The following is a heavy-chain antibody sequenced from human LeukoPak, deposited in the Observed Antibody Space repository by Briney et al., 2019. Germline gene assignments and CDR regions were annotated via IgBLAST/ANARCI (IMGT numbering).Heavy chain of an antibody. CDR3: AKFLPTHIVVANYYFDY. CDR1: GFSFSSYN. D-gene: IGHD2-21*01. J-gene: IGHJ4*02. V-gene: IGHV3-23*01. CDR2: ISGSGGST. Sequence: GGSLRLSCVGSGFSFSSYNMNWVRQAPGKGLEWVSAISGSGGSTYYADSVKGRFTISRDNSKNTLYLQMNSLRAEDTAVYYCAKFLPTHIVVANYYFDYWGQGTLVTVSS.